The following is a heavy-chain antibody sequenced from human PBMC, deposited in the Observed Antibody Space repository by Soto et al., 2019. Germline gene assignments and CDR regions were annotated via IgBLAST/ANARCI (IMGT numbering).Heavy chain of an antibody. V-gene: IGHV1-3*01. D-gene: IGHD2-15*01. CDR1: GYTFSTYA. CDR2: LNVGNGNT. Sequence: GASVKVSFKASGYTFSTYAIHWVRQAPGQALEWMGWLNVGNGNTKYSEKFQGKVTISRDTSASTAYMYLSSLTSEDTAVYYCARDGYCTGGSCYSAYWAQGTLVTVSS. CDR3: ARDGYCTGGSCYSAY. J-gene: IGHJ4*03.